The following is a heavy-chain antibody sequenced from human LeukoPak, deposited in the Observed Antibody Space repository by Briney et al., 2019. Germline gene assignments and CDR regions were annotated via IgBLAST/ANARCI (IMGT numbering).Heavy chain of an antibody. CDR3: ARGEQVVPAATSHY. J-gene: IGHJ4*02. V-gene: IGHV3-21*01. CDR1: GFTFSTYS. Sequence: GGSLRLSCAASGFTFSTYSMNWVRQAPGKGLEWVSSISSSSSFIYYADSVKGRFTISRDNAKNSLFLLMNSLRAVDTAVYYCARGEQVVPAATSHYWGQGTLVTVSS. D-gene: IGHD2-2*01. CDR2: ISSSSSFI.